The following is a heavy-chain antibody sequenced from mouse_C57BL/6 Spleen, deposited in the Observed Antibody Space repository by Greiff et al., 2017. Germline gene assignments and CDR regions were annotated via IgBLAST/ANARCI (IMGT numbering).Heavy chain of an antibody. D-gene: IGHD1-1*01. CDR1: GFTFSDYG. CDR2: ISSGSSTI. CDR3: AKGLYYGSSYDAMDY. J-gene: IGHJ4*01. Sequence: DVQLVESGGGLVKPGGSLKLSCAASGFTFSDYGMHWVRQAPEKGLEWVAYISSGSSTIYYADTVKGRFTISRDNAKNTLFLQMTSLRSEDTAMXYCAKGLYYGSSYDAMDYWGQGTSVTVSS. V-gene: IGHV5-17*01.